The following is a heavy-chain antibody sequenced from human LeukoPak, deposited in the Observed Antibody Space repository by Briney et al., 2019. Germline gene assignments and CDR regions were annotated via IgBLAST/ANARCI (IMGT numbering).Heavy chain of an antibody. Sequence: SETLSLTCTVSGGSISSYYWSWIRQPPGKGLEWIGYIYYSGSTNYNPSLKSRVTISVDTSKNQFSLKLSSVTAADTAVYYCARGAPFFFYYSNRGCFYIWGQRT. CDR3: ARGAPFFFYYSNRGCFYI. D-gene: IGHD3-22*01. V-gene: IGHV4-59*01. CDR1: GGSISSYY. CDR2: IYYSGST. J-gene: IGHJ3*02.